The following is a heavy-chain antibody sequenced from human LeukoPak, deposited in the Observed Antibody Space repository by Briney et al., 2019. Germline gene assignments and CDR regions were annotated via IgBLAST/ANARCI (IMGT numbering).Heavy chain of an antibody. D-gene: IGHD2-2*01. J-gene: IGHJ3*02. V-gene: IGHV1-69*02. CDR1: GGTFSSYT. CDR2: IIPILGIA. Sequence: SVKVSCKASGGTFSSYTISWVRQAPGQGLEWMGRIIPILGIANYAQKFQGRVTITADKSTSTAYMELSSLRSEDTAVYYCARGKYCSSTSCRYIDAFDIWGQRTMVTVSS. CDR3: ARGKYCSSTSCRYIDAFDI.